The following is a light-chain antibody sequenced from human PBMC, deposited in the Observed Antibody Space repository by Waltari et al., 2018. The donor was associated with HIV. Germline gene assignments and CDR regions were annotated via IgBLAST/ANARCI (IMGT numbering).Light chain of an antibody. V-gene: IGKV3-20*01. J-gene: IGKJ3*01. CDR1: QAVINNY. CDR3: QQYNSSPIYI. Sequence: EIVLTQSPGSLSLSPGERATLSCRASQAVINNYLAWYQQKPGQAPRLLIYGASTRVTGIPDRFRGSGSGTDFTLTISRLEPEDFAVYYCQQYNSSPIYIFGPGTKVDLK. CDR2: GAS.